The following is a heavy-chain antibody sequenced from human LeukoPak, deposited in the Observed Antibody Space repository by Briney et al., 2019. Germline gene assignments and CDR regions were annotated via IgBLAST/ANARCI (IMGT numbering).Heavy chain of an antibody. CDR1: GGTFSSYA. CDR2: IIPIFGTA. CDR3: ARGGYDFVYYHYGMDV. J-gene: IGHJ6*02. V-gene: IGHV1-69*13. D-gene: IGHD3-3*01. Sequence: SVKVSCKASGGTFSSYAISWVRQAPGQGLEWMGGIIPIFGTANYAQKFQGRVTITADESTSTAYMELSRLRSDDTAVYYCARGGYDFVYYHYGMDVWGQGTTVTVSS.